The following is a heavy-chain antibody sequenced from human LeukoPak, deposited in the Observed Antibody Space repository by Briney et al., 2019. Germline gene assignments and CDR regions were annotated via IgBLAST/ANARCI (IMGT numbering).Heavy chain of an antibody. V-gene: IGHV3-20*04. Sequence: GGSLRPSCAASGLTFEDYGMSWVRQAPGKGRGWGSGINWDGGSTGYADSVKGRFTISRDNAKNSLYLQMNSLRAEDTALYYYARGYSSSPVDYWGQGTLVTVSS. CDR3: ARGYSSSPVDY. CDR2: INWDGGST. J-gene: IGHJ4*02. CDR1: GLTFEDYG. D-gene: IGHD6-13*01.